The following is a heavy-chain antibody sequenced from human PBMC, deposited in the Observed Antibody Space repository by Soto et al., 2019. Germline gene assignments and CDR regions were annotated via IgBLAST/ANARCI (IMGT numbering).Heavy chain of an antibody. V-gene: IGHV3-23*01. CDR2: ISGSGGST. CDR3: AKDAPQYCSSTSCPYHFDD. J-gene: IGHJ4*02. CDR1: GFTFGSYA. Sequence: GGSLRLSCAASGFTFGSYAMSWVRQAPGKGLEWVSAISGSGGSTYYADSVKGRFTISRDNSKNTLYLQMNSLRAEDTAVYYCAKDAPQYCSSTSCPYHFDDWGQGTLVTVSS. D-gene: IGHD2-2*01.